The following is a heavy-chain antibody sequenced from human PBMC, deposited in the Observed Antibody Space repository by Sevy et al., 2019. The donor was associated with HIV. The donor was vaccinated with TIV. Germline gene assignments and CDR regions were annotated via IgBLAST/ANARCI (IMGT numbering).Heavy chain of an antibody. J-gene: IGHJ4*02. Sequence: GGSLRLSCTASGFTFSSFGIHWVRQAPGKGLEWVALMWYDGNNKYYADSVKGRFTISRDSSKNTLSLQMNNLRAEDTAVYYCARGPSLIVAGAAGYLDYWGQGTLVTVSS. V-gene: IGHV3-33*01. CDR3: ARGPSLIVAGAAGYLDY. CDR1: GFTFSSFG. CDR2: MWYDGNNK. D-gene: IGHD2-21*01.